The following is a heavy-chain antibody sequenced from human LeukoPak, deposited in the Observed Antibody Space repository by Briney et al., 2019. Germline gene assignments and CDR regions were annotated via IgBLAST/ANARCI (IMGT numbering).Heavy chain of an antibody. J-gene: IGHJ6*02. CDR2: INTNTGNP. D-gene: IGHD2-8*01. Sequence: ASVRVSCKASGYTFTSYAMNWVRQAPRQGLEWMGWINTNTGNPTYAQGFTGRFVFSLDTSVSTAYLQISSLKAEDTAVYYCARRGGYCTNGVCPYYYYSLDVWGQGTTVTVSS. V-gene: IGHV7-4-1*02. CDR3: ARRGGYCTNGVCPYYYYSLDV. CDR1: GYTFTSYA.